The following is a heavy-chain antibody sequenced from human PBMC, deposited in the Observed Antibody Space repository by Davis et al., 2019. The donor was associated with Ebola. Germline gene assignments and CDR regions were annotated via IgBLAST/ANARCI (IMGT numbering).Heavy chain of an antibody. Sequence: PGGSLRLSCAASGFTFSSYWMHWVRQAPGKGLVWVSRIKTDGSVTGYADSVKGRFTISRDNAKNTLYLEMSSLRAEDTAVYYCTRDFDWDGGYWGRGTLVTVSS. D-gene: IGHD3-16*01. V-gene: IGHV3-74*01. CDR3: TRDFDWDGGY. J-gene: IGHJ4*02. CDR2: IKTDGSVT. CDR1: GFTFSSYW.